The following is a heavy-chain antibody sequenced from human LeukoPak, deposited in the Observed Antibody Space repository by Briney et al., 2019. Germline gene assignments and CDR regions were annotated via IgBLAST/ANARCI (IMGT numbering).Heavy chain of an antibody. CDR2: ISGSDAGT. Sequence: HPGGSLRLSCAASGFTFNNYAMSWVRQAPGKGLEWVSAISGSDAGTYYANSVKGRFTISRDNSKNSLYLQMNSLRAEDTALYYCAKGQLYYDILTGAFDFDYWGQGTLVTVSS. D-gene: IGHD3-9*01. J-gene: IGHJ4*02. V-gene: IGHV3-23*01. CDR3: AKGQLYYDILTGAFDFDY. CDR1: GFTFNNYA.